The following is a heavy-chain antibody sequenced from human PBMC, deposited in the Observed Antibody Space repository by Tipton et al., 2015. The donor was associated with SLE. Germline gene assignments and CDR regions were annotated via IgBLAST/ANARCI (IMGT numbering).Heavy chain of an antibody. D-gene: IGHD4-17*01. Sequence: TLSLTCTVSGGSINSYYWSWIRQPPGKGLEWIGYIYYRGSTIYNPSLKSRVTISVDTSKNHFSLNLSSVTAADTALYYCARGLRTFPRLDIWGLGTKVTVSS. V-gene: IGHV4-59*08. CDR2: IYYRGST. CDR1: GGSINSYY. J-gene: IGHJ3*02. CDR3: ARGLRTFPRLDI.